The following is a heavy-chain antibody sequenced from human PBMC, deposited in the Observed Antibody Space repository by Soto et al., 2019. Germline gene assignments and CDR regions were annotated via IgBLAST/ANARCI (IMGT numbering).Heavy chain of an antibody. Sequence: QVQLVQSGAEVKQPGASVRVSCKTSGYTFINYGITWVRQAPGQGLEWMGWLSAYNGDTSSSEKLQDRFTMTTDTYTNTVYMDLRSLTSDDTAVYYCARWSAIVGGAEALDVWGQGTMVIVSS. CDR1: GYTFINYG. CDR3: ARWSAIVGGAEALDV. CDR2: LSAYNGDT. V-gene: IGHV1-18*01. J-gene: IGHJ3*01. D-gene: IGHD1-26*01.